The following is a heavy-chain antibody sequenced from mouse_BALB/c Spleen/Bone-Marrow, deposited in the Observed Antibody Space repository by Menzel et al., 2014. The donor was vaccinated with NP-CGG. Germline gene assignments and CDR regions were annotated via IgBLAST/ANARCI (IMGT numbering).Heavy chain of an antibody. CDR3: AREGRGYYGSSGAAMDY. CDR1: GFSLTSYG. CDR2: IWAGGST. Sequence: VKLMESGPGLVAPSQSLSISCTVSGFSLTSYGVHWVRQPPGQGLEWLGAIWAGGSTNYNSALMSRLTISKDNSKSQVCLKMNSLQTDDTAMYYCAREGRGYYGSSGAAMDYWGQGTKVTVSS. D-gene: IGHD1-1*01. J-gene: IGHJ4*01. V-gene: IGHV2-9*02.